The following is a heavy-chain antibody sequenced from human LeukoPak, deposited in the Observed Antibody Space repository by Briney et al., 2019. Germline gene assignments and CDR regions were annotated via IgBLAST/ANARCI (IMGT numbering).Heavy chain of an antibody. CDR1: GYTLTELS. V-gene: IGHV1-69*13. J-gene: IGHJ5*02. Sequence: GASVKVSCKVSGYTLTELSMHWVRQAPGQGLEWMGGIIPIFGTANYAQKFQGRVTITADESTSTAYMELSSLRSEDTAVYYCAIAGITMVRGVNWFDPWGQGTLVTVSS. CDR2: IIPIFGTA. D-gene: IGHD3-10*01. CDR3: AIAGITMVRGVNWFDP.